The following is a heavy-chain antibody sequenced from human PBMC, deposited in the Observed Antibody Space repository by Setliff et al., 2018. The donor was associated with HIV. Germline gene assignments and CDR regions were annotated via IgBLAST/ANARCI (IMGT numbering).Heavy chain of an antibody. V-gene: IGHV4-34*01. CDR2: IDHSGST. CDR3: ARESLNLGELSSNPDASDI. CDR1: DGSFSGYY. D-gene: IGHD3-16*02. J-gene: IGHJ3*02. Sequence: SSETLSLTCAVYDGSFSGYYWSWIRQPPGKGLEWIGEIDHSGSTNYNPSLRSRVTFSVDTSKNQFSLNLRSVTAADTAVYYCARESLNLGELSSNPDASDIWGQGTMVTVSS.